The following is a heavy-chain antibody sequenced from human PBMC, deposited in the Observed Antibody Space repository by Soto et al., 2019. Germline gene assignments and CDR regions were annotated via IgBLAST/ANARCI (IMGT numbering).Heavy chain of an antibody. CDR1: GGSFSGYY. J-gene: IGHJ4*02. CDR3: ARFLGYCSGGSCYDLCYFDY. D-gene: IGHD2-15*01. CDR2: INHSGST. V-gene: IGHV4-34*01. Sequence: QVQLQQWGAGLLKPSETLSLTCAVYGGSFSGYYWSWIRQPPGKGLEWIGEINHSGSTNYNPSLKSRVTISVDTSKNQFSLKLSSVTAADTAVYYCARFLGYCSGGSCYDLCYFDYWGQGTLVTVSS.